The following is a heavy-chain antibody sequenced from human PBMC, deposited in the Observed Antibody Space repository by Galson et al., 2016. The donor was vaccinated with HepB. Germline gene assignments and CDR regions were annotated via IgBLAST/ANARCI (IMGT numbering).Heavy chain of an antibody. D-gene: IGHD5-24*01. CDR2: INYSGST. CDR3: ATIGWPHLAFDD. Sequence: SETLSLTCTVSGGSISTYYLNWIRQPPGKGLEWIAYINYSGSTNYNPSLKSRVTISVDTSKNQISLKLSSVTAADTAVYYCATIGWPHLAFDDWGQGTLVTVSS. CDR1: GGSISTYY. J-gene: IGHJ4*02. V-gene: IGHV4-59*01.